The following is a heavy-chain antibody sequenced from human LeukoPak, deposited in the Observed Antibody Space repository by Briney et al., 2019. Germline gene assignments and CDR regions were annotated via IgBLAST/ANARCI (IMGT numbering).Heavy chain of an antibody. Sequence: PSETLSLTCTVSGGSISSYYWSWIRQPAGKGLEWIGRIHTSGSTNYNPSLKSRVTISVDTSKNQFSLKLSSVTAADTAVYYCARGFSMVRGVIITGEYENWGQGTLVTVSS. D-gene: IGHD3-10*01. J-gene: IGHJ4*02. CDR1: GGSISSYY. CDR3: ARGFSMVRGVIITGEYEN. V-gene: IGHV4-4*07. CDR2: IHTSGST.